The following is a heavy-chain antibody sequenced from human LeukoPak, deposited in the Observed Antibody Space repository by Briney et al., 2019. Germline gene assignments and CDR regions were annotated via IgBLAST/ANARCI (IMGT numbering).Heavy chain of an antibody. D-gene: IGHD6-19*01. CDR1: GYTFTGYY. V-gene: IGHV1-2*02. CDR2: INPNSGGT. J-gene: IGHJ4*02. CDR3: ARLETTGYGSGWRDY. Sequence: GASVKVSCKASGYTFTGYYMHWVRQAPGQGLEWMGWINPNSGGTNYAQKFQGRVTMTRDTSISTAYMELSRLRSDDTAVYYCARLETTGYGSGWRDYWGQGTLVTVSS.